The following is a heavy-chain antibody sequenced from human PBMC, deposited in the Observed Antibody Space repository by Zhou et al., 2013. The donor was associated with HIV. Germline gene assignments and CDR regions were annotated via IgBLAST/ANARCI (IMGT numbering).Heavy chain of an antibody. CDR2: ISSYNGDT. Sequence: QVQLVQSGAEVKKPGASVTVSCKASGYTFNSQGFIWVRQAPGQGLEWMGWISSYNGDTKYAQKFQGRVTMTTDESTSTAYMELSSLRSEDTAVYYCARAVVGXSSFDYWGQGTLVTVSS. D-gene: IGHD2-15*01. CDR3: ARAVVGXSSFDY. V-gene: IGHV1-18*01. J-gene: IGHJ4*02. CDR1: GYTFNSQG.